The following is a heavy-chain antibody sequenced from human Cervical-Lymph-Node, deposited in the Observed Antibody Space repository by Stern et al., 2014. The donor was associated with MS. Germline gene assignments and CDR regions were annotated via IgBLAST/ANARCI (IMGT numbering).Heavy chain of an antibody. CDR3: ARDTSSPERSDW. CDR1: GFTGSRDY. Sequence: EDPLVESGGGVIQPGGSLRLSCTASGFTGSRDYMTWVRQAPGKGLDWVSLITNVGSTFYTDSVKGRFTISRDDSKNTVYLHMTSLRAEDTAMYYCARDTSSPERSDWWGQGTLVTVSS. D-gene: IGHD1-1*01. J-gene: IGHJ4*02. V-gene: IGHV3-53*01. CDR2: ITNVGST.